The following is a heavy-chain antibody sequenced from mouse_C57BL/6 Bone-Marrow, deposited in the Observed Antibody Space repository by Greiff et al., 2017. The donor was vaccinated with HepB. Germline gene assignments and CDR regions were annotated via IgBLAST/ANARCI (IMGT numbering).Heavy chain of an antibody. J-gene: IGHJ4*01. V-gene: IGHV1-15*01. Sequence: VQLQQSGAELVRPGASVTLSCKASGYTFTDYEMHWVKQTPVHGLEWIGAIDPETGGTAYNQKFKGKAILTADKSSSTAYMELRSLTSEDSAVYYCARGRGFYAGAMDYWGQGTSVTVSS. D-gene: IGHD2-3*01. CDR2: IDPETGGT. CDR3: ARGRGFYAGAMDY. CDR1: GYTFTDYE.